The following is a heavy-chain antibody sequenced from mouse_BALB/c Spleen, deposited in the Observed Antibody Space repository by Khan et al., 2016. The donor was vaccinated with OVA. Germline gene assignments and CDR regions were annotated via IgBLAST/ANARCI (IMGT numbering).Heavy chain of an antibody. CDR3: ARGNGYYVYFDY. CDR1: GYTFTSYF. D-gene: IGHD2-3*01. CDR2: IFPGSDNA. Sequence: QVQLQQSGPELVKPGASVKLSCKASGYTFTSYFITWGKQKIGQGLQWIGEIFPGSDNAYYNESFKGKATLTADKSSNTTHMQLNSLTSEDSAVYFCARGNGYYVYFDYWGQGTTLTVSS. J-gene: IGHJ2*01. V-gene: IGHV1-81*01.